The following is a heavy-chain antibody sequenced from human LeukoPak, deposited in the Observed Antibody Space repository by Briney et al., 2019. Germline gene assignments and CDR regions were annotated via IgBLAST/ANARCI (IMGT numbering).Heavy chain of an antibody. CDR2: ISYDGGNK. CDR3: AREMFPIFDY. V-gene: IGHV3-30*04. Sequence: GGSLRLSCAASGFTFSSYAMHWVRQAPGKGLEWVAVISYDGGNKYCADSVKGRFTISRDNSKNTLYLQMNSLRAEDTAVYYCAREMFPIFDYWGQGTLVTVSS. D-gene: IGHD3-10*02. CDR1: GFTFSSYA. J-gene: IGHJ4*02.